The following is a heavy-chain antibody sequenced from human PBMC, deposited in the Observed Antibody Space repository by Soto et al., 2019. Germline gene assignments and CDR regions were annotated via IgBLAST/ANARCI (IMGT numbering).Heavy chain of an antibody. D-gene: IGHD3-10*01. CDR1: GFTFSNYA. CDR3: AKDISMVRGVIVTPSPFDF. CDR2: ISGGGSST. J-gene: IGHJ4*02. V-gene: IGHV3-23*01. Sequence: GSLRLSCAASGFTFSNYAMSWVRQAPGKGLEWVSAISGGGSSTSYPSSVRGRFTISRDNSRNTLYLQMYSLRAEDTAVYYCAKDISMVRGVIVTPSPFDFWGQGTLVTDSS.